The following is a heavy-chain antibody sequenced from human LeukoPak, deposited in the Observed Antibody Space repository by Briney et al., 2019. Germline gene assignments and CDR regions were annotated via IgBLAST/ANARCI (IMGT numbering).Heavy chain of an antibody. Sequence: GASVKVSCKASGYTFTSYSISWVRQAPGQGLEWMGWISAYNGNTNYAQKLQGRVTMTTDTSTSTAYMELRSLRSDDTAVYYCASGTYYYDSSGYYPMDVWGRGTTVTVSS. CDR1: GYTFTSYS. V-gene: IGHV1-18*01. D-gene: IGHD3-22*01. CDR2: ISAYNGNT. CDR3: ASGTYYYDSSGYYPMDV. J-gene: IGHJ6*03.